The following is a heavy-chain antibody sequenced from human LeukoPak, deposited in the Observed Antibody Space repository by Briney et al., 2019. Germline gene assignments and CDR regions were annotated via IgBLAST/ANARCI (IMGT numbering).Heavy chain of an antibody. CDR3: AREVSGDPWYNWFDP. J-gene: IGHJ5*02. CDR2: ISGSGGST. V-gene: IGHV3-23*01. D-gene: IGHD4-17*01. Sequence: PGGSLRLSCAASGFTFSSYAMSWVRQAPGKGLEWVSVISGSGGSTHYADSVKGRFTISRDNSKNTLYLQMNSLRAEDTAVYYCAREVSGDPWYNWFDPWGQGTLVTVSS. CDR1: GFTFSSYA.